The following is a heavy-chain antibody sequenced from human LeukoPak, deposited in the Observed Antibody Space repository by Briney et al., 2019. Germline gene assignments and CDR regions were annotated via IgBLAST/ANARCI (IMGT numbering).Heavy chain of an antibody. Sequence: GSLRLSCAASGITFNTYSMHWVRQAPGKGLEWVAAISYDGSNKYYADSVKGRFTVSRDNSKNTLYLQMNSLRAEDTAVYYCAKGYGFDSSGSEHYFENWGQGILVTVSS. V-gene: IGHV3-30*04. CDR1: GITFNTYS. D-gene: IGHD3-22*01. J-gene: IGHJ4*02. CDR3: AKGYGFDSSGSEHYFEN. CDR2: ISYDGSNK.